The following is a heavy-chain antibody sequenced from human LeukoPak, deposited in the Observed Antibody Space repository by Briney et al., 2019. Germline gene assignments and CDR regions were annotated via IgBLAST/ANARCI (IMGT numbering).Heavy chain of an antibody. D-gene: IGHD3-16*01. J-gene: IGHJ6*03. CDR2: IKEDGSEK. Sequence: GGSLRLSRAASGFTFSSYWMSWVRQAPGKGLEWVANIKEDGSEKYYVDAVKGRFTVSRDNAKNSLYLQMNSLRAEDTAVYYCARRIMTYMDVWGKGTTVTVSS. CDR3: ARRIMTYMDV. CDR1: GFTFSSYW. V-gene: IGHV3-7*01.